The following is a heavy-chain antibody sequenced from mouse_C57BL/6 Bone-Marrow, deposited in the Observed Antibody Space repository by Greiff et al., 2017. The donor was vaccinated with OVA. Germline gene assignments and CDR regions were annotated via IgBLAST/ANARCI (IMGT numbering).Heavy chain of an antibody. Sequence: VKLMESGAELVKPGASVKMSCKASGYTFTTYPIEWMKQNHGKSLEWIGNFHPYNDDTKYNEKFKGKATLTVEKSSSTVYLELSRLTSDDSAVYYCARHGSSFNYFDYWGQGTTLTVSS. CDR1: GYTFTTYP. J-gene: IGHJ2*01. D-gene: IGHD1-1*01. V-gene: IGHV1-47*01. CDR2: FHPYNDDT. CDR3: ARHGSSFNYFDY.